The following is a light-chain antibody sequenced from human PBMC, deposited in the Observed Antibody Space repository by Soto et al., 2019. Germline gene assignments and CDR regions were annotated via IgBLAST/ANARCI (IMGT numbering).Light chain of an antibody. V-gene: IGKV1-33*01. J-gene: IGKJ5*01. CDR3: QQYHNLPLT. Sequence: DIQMTQSPSTLPASVGDRVTITCRASQSISNWLAWYQQKPGTAPKVLISDASNLETGVPSRFSGSGSGTDFTFSISSLQPEDIATYYCQQYHNLPLTFGHGTRLEIK. CDR2: DAS. CDR1: QSISNW.